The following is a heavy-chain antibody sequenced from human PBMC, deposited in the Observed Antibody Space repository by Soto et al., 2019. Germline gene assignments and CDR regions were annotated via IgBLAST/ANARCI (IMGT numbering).Heavy chain of an antibody. Sequence: ESLKISCNGSGYSFTSYWIGLVLQMPGNGLEWMGIIYPGDSDTRYSPSFQGQVTISADKSISTAYLQWSSLRSEDTAVYYCASGRNSLANAFDIWGQGTMVTVSS. CDR3: ASGRNSLANAFDI. V-gene: IGHV5-51*01. J-gene: IGHJ3*02. CDR2: IYPGDSDT. D-gene: IGHD1-7*01. CDR1: GYSFTSYW.